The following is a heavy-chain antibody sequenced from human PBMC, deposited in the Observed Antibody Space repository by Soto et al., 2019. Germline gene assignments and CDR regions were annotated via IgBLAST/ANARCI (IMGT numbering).Heavy chain of an antibody. V-gene: IGHV3-7*04. D-gene: IGHD1-26*01. CDR1: GFTFRRDW. CDR2: VNQDGTQK. J-gene: IGHJ4*02. CDR3: SGGVGDAV. Sequence: EEQLVESGGGLVQPGGSLRLSCAISGFTFRRDWMNWVRQAPGKGLEWVAHVNQDGTQKYYVDSVKGRFTIFRDNVKNSLYLQMNSLRGGDNAVYYCSGGVGDAVWGQGTLVTVSS.